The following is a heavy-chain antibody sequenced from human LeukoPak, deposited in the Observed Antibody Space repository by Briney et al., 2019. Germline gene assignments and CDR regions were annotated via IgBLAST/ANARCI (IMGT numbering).Heavy chain of an antibody. V-gene: IGHV4-4*07. CDR1: GGSISSYY. Sequence: PSETLSLTCTVSGGSISSYYWSWIRQPAGKGLEWIGRIYTSGSTNYNPSLKSRVTMSVDTSKNQFSLKLGSVTAADTAVYYCARIRAYDFWSGYYAFDIWGQGTMVTVSS. CDR3: ARIRAYDFWSGYYAFDI. D-gene: IGHD3-3*01. J-gene: IGHJ3*02. CDR2: IYTSGST.